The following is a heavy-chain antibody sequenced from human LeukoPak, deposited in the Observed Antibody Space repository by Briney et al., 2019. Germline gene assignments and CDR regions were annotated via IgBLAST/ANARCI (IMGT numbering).Heavy chain of an antibody. CDR3: TAEYYGSLIY. J-gene: IGHJ4*02. Sequence: PGGSLRLSCPASGFTFNTAWMSWVRQAPGKGLEWVGRIKSKISGGTTDYAAPVKGRFTISRDDSKNTVYLQMNSLKTEDTAVYYCTAEYYGSLIYWGQGTLVTVSS. CDR2: IKSKISGGTT. D-gene: IGHD3-10*01. V-gene: IGHV3-15*01. CDR1: GFTFNTAW.